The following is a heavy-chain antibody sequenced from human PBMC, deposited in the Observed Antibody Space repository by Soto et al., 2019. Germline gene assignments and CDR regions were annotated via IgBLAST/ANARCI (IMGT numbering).Heavy chain of an antibody. CDR1: GLTISPYA. V-gene: IGHV3-23*01. CDR2: ISGSGGST. J-gene: IGHJ4*02. Sequence: EVQVLESGGGLVQPGGSLRLSCEVSGLTISPYAMSWVRQAPGKGLEWVSAISGSGGSTYYADSVKGRFTISRDNSKNTPYLQMNSLRAEDTAVYYCAKGATRTWLDYNFDYWGQGTLVTVSS. CDR3: AKGATRTWLDYNFDY. D-gene: IGHD1-1*01.